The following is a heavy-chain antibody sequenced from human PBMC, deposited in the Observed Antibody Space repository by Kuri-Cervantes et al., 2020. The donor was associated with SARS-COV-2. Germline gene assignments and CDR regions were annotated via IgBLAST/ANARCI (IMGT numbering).Heavy chain of an antibody. CDR1: GFTFDDYG. CDR3: AKPGITMVRGVIYWFDP. D-gene: IGHD3-10*01. V-gene: IGHV3-23*01. Sequence: LSLTCAASGFTFDDYGMSWVRQAPGKGLEWVSAISGSGGSTYYADSVKGRFTISRDNSKNTLYLQMNSLRAEDTAVYYCAKPGITMVRGVIYWFDPWGQGTLVTVSS. CDR2: ISGSGGST. J-gene: IGHJ5*02.